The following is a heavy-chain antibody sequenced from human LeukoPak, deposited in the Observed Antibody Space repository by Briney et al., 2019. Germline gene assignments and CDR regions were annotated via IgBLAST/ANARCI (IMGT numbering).Heavy chain of an antibody. CDR1: GGSISSSSYY. V-gene: IGHV4-39*01. D-gene: IGHD3-22*01. CDR3: ARTNVYYYDSSDYYPHFDY. J-gene: IGHJ4*02. Sequence: RASETLSLTCTVSGGSISSSSYYWGWIRQPPGKGLEWIGSIYYSGSTYYNPSLKSRVTISVDTSKNQFSLKLSSVTAADTAVYYCARTNVYYYDSSDYYPHFDYWGQGTLVTVSS. CDR2: IYYSGST.